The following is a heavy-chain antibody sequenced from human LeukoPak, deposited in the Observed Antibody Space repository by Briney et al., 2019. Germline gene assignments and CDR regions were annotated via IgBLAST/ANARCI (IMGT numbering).Heavy chain of an antibody. CDR3: ARRAFYYDSSGIYYFDY. Sequence: SETLSLTCTVSGGSISSYYWSWIRQPPGKGLEWIGYIYYSGSTNFNPSLKSRVTISVDTPKNQFSLKLSSVSAADTAVYYCARRAFYYDSSGIYYFDYWGQGTLVTVSS. CDR2: IYYSGST. J-gene: IGHJ4*02. CDR1: GGSISSYY. D-gene: IGHD3-22*01. V-gene: IGHV4-59*01.